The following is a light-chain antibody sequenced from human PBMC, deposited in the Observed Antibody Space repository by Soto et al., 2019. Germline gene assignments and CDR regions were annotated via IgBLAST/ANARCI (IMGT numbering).Light chain of an antibody. CDR1: QSISSW. CDR2: KAS. CDR3: QQHGT. J-gene: IGKJ2*01. Sequence: DIQMTQSPSTLSASVGDRVTITCRASQSISSWLAWYQQKPGKAPKLLIYKASSLESGVPSRFSGSGSGTEFTLTISGLQPDDFATYYCQQHGTFGQGTKLEIK. V-gene: IGKV1-5*03.